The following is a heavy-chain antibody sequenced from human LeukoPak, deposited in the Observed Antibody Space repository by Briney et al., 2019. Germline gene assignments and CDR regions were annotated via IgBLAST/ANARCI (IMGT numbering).Heavy chain of an antibody. V-gene: IGHV3-23*01. CDR3: AKAEGYDILTGLDY. CDR1: GFTFSDHH. CDR2: IGASGGST. J-gene: IGHJ4*02. Sequence: GGSLRLSCAASGFTFSDHHMDWVRQAPGKGLEWVSGIGASGGSTYYADSVKGRFTISRDNSKNTLYLQMNSLRTEDTAVYYCAKAEGYDILTGLDYWGQGTLVTVSS. D-gene: IGHD3-9*01.